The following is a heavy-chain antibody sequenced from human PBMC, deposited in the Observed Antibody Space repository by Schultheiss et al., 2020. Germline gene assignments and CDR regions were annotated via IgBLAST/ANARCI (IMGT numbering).Heavy chain of an antibody. J-gene: IGHJ4*02. CDR3: AKDVPTYYYDSRGPFDS. V-gene: IGHV3-23*01. CDR1: KFTFSNFA. D-gene: IGHD3-22*01. CDR2: ISGSGGRT. Sequence: GESLKISCAASKFTFSNFAMTWVRQAPGKGLEWVSGISGSGGRTYYADSVKGRFTISRDNYENTLYLLMKNLKAEDTAIYYCAKDVPTYYYDSRGPFDSWGQGTLVTVSS.